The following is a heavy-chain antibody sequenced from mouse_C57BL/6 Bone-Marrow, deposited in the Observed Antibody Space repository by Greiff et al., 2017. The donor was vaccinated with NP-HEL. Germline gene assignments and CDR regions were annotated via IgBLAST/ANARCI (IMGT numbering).Heavy chain of an antibody. D-gene: IGHD1-1*01. Sequence: VQLQQPGAELVMPGASVKLSCKASGYTFTSYWMHWVKQRPGQGLEWIGEIDPSDSYTNYNLKFKGKSTLTVDKSSSTAYMLLSSLTSEVSAVYDCAREVLNWYFDVWGTGTTVTVSS. CDR3: AREVLNWYFDV. CDR2: IDPSDSYT. J-gene: IGHJ1*03. V-gene: IGHV1-69*01. CDR1: GYTFTSYW.